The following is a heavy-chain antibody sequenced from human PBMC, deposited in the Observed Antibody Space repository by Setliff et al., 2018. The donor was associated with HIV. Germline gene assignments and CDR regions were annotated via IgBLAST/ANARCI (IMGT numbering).Heavy chain of an antibody. J-gene: IGHJ6*03. CDR2: IYYNGSP. CDR1: GGSISSSGSY. D-gene: IGHD3-10*01. V-gene: IGHV4-39*01. Sequence: SETLSLTCTVSGGSISSSGSYWGWIRQSPGKGLQWIASIYYNGSPYYNPSLRSRLTLSVDTSKNQFSLRLSSVTAVDTAIYYCARRQAATMGVYSYYFMDVWGKGTTVTVSS. CDR3: ARRQAATMGVYSYYFMDV.